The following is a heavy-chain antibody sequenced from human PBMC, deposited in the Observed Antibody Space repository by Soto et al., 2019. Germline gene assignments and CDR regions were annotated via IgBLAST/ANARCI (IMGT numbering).Heavy chain of an antibody. CDR2: ISYDGSNK. CDR3: AKEEQGSGGSCLDY. D-gene: IGHD2-15*01. J-gene: IGHJ4*02. CDR1: GFTFSSYG. Sequence: QVQLVESGGGVVQPGRSLRLSCAASGFTFSSYGMHWVRQAPGKGLEWVAVISYDGSNKYYADSVKGRFTISRDNSKNTLYLQMNSLRPEDTAVYYCAKEEQGSGGSCLDYWGQGTLVTVSS. V-gene: IGHV3-30*18.